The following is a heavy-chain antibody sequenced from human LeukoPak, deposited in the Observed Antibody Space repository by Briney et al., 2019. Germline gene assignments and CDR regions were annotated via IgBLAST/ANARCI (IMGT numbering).Heavy chain of an antibody. V-gene: IGHV1-46*01. CDR3: ARGEQQLVFDY. CDR1: GYTFTSYY. J-gene: IGHJ4*02. D-gene: IGHD6-13*01. Sequence: GASVKVSCTASGYTFTSYYMHWVRQAPGHGLEGMGIINPSGGSTSYAQKFQGRVTMTRDTSTSTVYMELSSLRSEDTAVYYCARGEQQLVFDYWGQGTLVTVSS. CDR2: INPSGGST.